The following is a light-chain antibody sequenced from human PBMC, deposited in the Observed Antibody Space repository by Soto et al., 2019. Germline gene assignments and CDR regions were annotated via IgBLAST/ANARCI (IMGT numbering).Light chain of an antibody. CDR1: QSISSY. CDR2: AAS. V-gene: IGKV1-39*01. CDR3: QQSYSTLFT. J-gene: IGKJ3*01. Sequence: DIQLTQSPSSLSASVGDRVTITCRASQSISSYLNWYQQKPGKAPKLLIYAASSLQSGVPSRFSGSGSGTDFTLTNSSLQPEDFATYYWQQSYSTLFTFGPGTKVDIK.